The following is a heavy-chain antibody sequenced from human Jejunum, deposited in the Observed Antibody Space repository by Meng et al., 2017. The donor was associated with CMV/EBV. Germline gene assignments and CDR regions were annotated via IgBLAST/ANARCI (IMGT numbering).Heavy chain of an antibody. V-gene: IGHV4-4*07. CDR1: GDSINIHF. Sequence: GHRRESGPGRVRPSETLSLTCSFSGDSINIHFGSWIRQPAGKKLEWIGRISSSGNTNYTPSFKSRVIMSLDTSNNQFFLKLTSVTAADTALYYCARGESRGYYYFDYWGQGILVTVSS. J-gene: IGHJ4*02. D-gene: IGHD3-22*01. CDR3: ARGESRGYYYFDY. CDR2: ISSSGNT.